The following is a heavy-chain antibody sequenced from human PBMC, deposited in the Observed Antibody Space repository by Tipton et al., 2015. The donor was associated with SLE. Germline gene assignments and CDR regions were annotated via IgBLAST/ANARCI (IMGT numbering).Heavy chain of an antibody. D-gene: IGHD6-13*01. J-gene: IGHJ4*02. CDR3: ARGKGSSLGYFDY. V-gene: IGHV3-48*01. Sequence: SLRLSCAASGFTFSSYSMNWVRQAPGKGLEWVSYISSSSSTIYYADSVKGRFTISRDNAKNSLYLQMNSLRAEDTAVYYCARGKGSSLGYFDYWGQGTLVTVSS. CDR2: ISSSSSTI. CDR1: GFTFSSYS.